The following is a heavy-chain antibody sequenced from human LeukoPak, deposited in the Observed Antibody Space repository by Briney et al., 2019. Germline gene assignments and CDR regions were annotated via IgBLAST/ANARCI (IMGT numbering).Heavy chain of an antibody. CDR3: ARGLVYCSSTSCNPTHFDY. J-gene: IGHJ4*02. V-gene: IGHV1-18*01. Sequence: ASVKVSCKASGYTFTSYGISWVRQAPGQGLEWMGWISAYNGNTNYPQKLQGRVTMTTDTSTSTAYMELRSLRSDDTAVYYCARGLVYCSSTSCNPTHFDYWGQGTLVTVSS. D-gene: IGHD2-2*01. CDR2: ISAYNGNT. CDR1: GYTFTSYG.